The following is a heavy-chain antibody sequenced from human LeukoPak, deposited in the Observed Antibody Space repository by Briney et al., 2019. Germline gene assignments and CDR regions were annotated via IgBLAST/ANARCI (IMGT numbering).Heavy chain of an antibody. CDR1: GFTFSSYA. V-gene: IGHV3-23*01. Sequence: PGGSLRLSCAASGFTFSSYAMSWVRQAPGKGLEWVSGVSDSGSSTYYADSVKGRFTVSRDNSKKTVYLQMSSLRAEDTAVYYCTGSYYFQPSPLEYWGQGTLVTVSS. J-gene: IGHJ4*02. CDR2: VSDSGSST. CDR3: TGSYYFQPSPLEY. D-gene: IGHD1-26*01.